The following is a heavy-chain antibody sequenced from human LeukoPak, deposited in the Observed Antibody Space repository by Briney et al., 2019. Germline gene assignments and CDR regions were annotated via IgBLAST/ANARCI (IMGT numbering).Heavy chain of an antibody. CDR3: ARDWRSGYRHDTGYYYTDV. CDR2: ISSSGSTI. D-gene: IGHD3-3*01. Sequence: GGSLRLSCAASGFTFSDYYMSWIRQAPGKGLEWVSYISSSGSTIYYADSVKGRFTISRDNAKNSLYLQMNSLRAEDTAVYYCARDWRSGYRHDTGYYYTDVWGKGTTVTVSS. J-gene: IGHJ6*03. CDR1: GFTFSDYY. V-gene: IGHV3-11*04.